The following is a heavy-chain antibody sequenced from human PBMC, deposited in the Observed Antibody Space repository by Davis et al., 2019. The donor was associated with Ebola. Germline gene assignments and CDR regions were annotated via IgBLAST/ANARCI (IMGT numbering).Heavy chain of an antibody. CDR2: IRSKANSYAT. CDR1: GFTFSGSA. V-gene: IGHV3-73*01. Sequence: GESLKISCAASGFTFSGSAMHWVRQASGKGLEWVGRIRSKANSYATAYAASVKGRFTISRDDSKNTAYLQMHSLKTEDTAVYYCARDRSSHDDAFDIWGQGTMVTVSS. D-gene: IGHD6-13*01. J-gene: IGHJ3*02. CDR3: ARDRSSHDDAFDI.